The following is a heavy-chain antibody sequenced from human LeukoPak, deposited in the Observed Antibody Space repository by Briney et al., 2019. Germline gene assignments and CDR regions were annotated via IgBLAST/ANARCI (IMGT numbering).Heavy chain of an antibody. D-gene: IGHD2-8*01. Sequence: SETLSLTCAVYGGSFSGYYWSWIRQPSGKGLEWIGEINHSGSTNYNPSLKSRVTISVDTSKNQFSLKLSSVTAADTAVYYCARGDGYCTNGVCYIVWFDPWGQGTLVTVSS. J-gene: IGHJ5*02. CDR2: INHSGST. CDR1: GGSFSGYY. V-gene: IGHV4-34*01. CDR3: ARGDGYCTNGVCYIVWFDP.